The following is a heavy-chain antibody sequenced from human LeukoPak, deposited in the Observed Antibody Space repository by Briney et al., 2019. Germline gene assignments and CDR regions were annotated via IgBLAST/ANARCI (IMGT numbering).Heavy chain of an antibody. J-gene: IGHJ3*01. CDR1: RFTFSSHA. Sequence: GGSLRLSCAASRFTFSSHAMSWVRQAPGKGLEWVSTISAGGGGAYYADSVRGRFTISRDNSKDTLFLQMNSLRAEDTALYYCATDRAGPGTFALDVWGQGTLVTVSS. V-gene: IGHV3-23*01. CDR2: ISAGGGGA. D-gene: IGHD3-10*01. CDR3: ATDRAGPGTFALDV.